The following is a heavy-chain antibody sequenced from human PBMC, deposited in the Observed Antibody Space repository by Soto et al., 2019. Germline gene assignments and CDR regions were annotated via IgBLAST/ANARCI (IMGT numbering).Heavy chain of an antibody. J-gene: IGHJ1*01. CDR3: ASFHDSSGYYSSEYFQH. V-gene: IGHV1-69*01. Sequence: SVKVSCKASGGTFSSYAISWVRQAPGQGLEWMGGIIPIFGTANYAQKFQGRVTITADESTSTAYMELSSLRSEDTAVYYCASFHDSSGYYSSEYFQHWGQGTLVTVSS. CDR1: GGTFSSYA. D-gene: IGHD3-22*01. CDR2: IIPIFGTA.